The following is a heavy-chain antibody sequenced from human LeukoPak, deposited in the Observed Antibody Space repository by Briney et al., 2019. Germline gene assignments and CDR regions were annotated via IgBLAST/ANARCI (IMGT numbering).Heavy chain of an antibody. D-gene: IGHD1-26*01. V-gene: IGHV4-4*07. Sequence: PSETLSLTCTVSGGSISSYYWSWIRQPAGKGLEWIGRIYTSGSTNYNPSLKSRVTMSVDTSKNQFSLKLSSVTAADTAVYYCAVFAVIVGATTESRARDYRGQGTLVTVSS. CDR2: IYTSGST. CDR3: AVFAVIVGATTESRARDY. CDR1: GGSISSYY. J-gene: IGHJ4*02.